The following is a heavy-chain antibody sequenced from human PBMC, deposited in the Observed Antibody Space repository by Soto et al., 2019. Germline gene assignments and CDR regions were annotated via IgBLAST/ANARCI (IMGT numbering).Heavy chain of an antibody. CDR3: AKRSDSSGWSFDY. D-gene: IGHD6-19*01. Sequence: PSGSLALTCALTGVCIRHTVHDWAWIRQPPGKGLEWIGSIHYSGSTNYNPSLKSRVTISVDTSNIQFSLTLSSVTAADTAVYYCAKRSDSSGWSFDYWGQGTLVTVSS. V-gene: IGHV4-39*01. CDR2: IHYSGST. J-gene: IGHJ4*02. CDR1: GVCIRHTVHD.